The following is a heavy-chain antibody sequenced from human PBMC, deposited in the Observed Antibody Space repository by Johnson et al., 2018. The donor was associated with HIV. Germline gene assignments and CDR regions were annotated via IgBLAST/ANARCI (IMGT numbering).Heavy chain of an antibody. J-gene: IGHJ3*02. D-gene: IGHD6-6*01. CDR2: IWYDGSNK. Sequence: QMQLVESGGGLVQPGGSLRLSCEASGFTFSSYGMHWVRQAPGKGLEWVAVIWYDGSNKYYADSVKGRFTISRDNSKNTLYLQMNSLRAEDTAVYYCATLEYSSSPGGYGAFDIWGQGTMVTVSS. CDR3: ATLEYSSSPGGYGAFDI. V-gene: IGHV3-33*01. CDR1: GFTFSSYG.